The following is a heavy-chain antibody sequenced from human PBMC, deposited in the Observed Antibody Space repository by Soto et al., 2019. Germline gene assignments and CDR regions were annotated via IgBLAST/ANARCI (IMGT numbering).Heavy chain of an antibody. CDR2: IDPGNGKA. CDR1: GGTFSSYA. J-gene: IGHJ4*02. Sequence: SVRVSCKASGGTFSSYAISWVRQATGQGPEWMGWIDPGNGKANYSQKFQGRVTITSDTSASIAYVDLSSLTSEDTAVYYCARAGPLQYSGSYFDYWGQGTLVTVSS. V-gene: IGHV1-69*10. D-gene: IGHD1-26*01. CDR3: ARAGPLQYSGSYFDY.